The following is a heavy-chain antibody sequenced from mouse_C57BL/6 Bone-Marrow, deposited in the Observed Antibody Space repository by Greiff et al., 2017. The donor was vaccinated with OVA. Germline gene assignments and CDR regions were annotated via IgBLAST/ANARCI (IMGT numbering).Heavy chain of an antibody. CDR2: ISYDGSN. CDR1: GYSITSGYY. J-gene: IGHJ1*03. D-gene: IGHD2-10*02. V-gene: IGHV3-6*01. Sequence: EVQRVESGPGLVKPSQSLSLTCPVTGYSITSGYYWNWIRQFPGNKLEWMGYISYDGSNNYNPSLKNRISITRDTSKNQFFLKLNSVTTEDTAAYYCARDGILWYFDVWGTGTTVTVSS. CDR3: ARDGILWYFDV.